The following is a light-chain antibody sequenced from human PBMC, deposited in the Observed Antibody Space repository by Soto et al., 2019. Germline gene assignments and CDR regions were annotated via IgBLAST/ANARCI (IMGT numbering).Light chain of an antibody. V-gene: IGKV3-20*01. CDR2: GAS. Sequence: EIVFTHSPGTLSMSPGEGPTLSSSASQSLSSSSLAWYQQKPGQAPRLLISGASSRAADIPDRFSGSGSGTDFTLTINRLEPEDFAVYYCQQYGSSPPLTFGGGTKVYIK. CDR1: QSLSSSS. CDR3: QQYGSSPPLT. J-gene: IGKJ4*01.